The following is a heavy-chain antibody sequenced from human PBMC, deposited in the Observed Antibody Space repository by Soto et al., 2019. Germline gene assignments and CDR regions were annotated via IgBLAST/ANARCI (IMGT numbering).Heavy chain of an antibody. D-gene: IGHD6-13*01. CDR2: IYHSGST. V-gene: IGHV4-30-2*01. Sequence: SETLSLTCAVSGGSISSGGYSWSWIRQPPGKGLEWIGYIYHSGSTYYNPSLKSRVTISVDRSKNQFSLKLSSATAAVTAVYYCAHTGGSSSPDAFEIWGQGTMVTVSS. CDR3: AHTGGSSSPDAFEI. CDR1: GGSISSGGYS. J-gene: IGHJ3*02.